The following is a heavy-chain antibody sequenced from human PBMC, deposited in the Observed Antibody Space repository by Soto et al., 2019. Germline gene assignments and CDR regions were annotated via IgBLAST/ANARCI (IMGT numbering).Heavy chain of an antibody. CDR3: SRGILV. D-gene: IGHD5-18*01. CDR1: GGSINSGGYC. Sequence: QVQLQESGPGLVKPSQTLSLTCTVSGGSINSGGYCWSWIRQHPGKGLDWIGCISYGGSTSYTPSLXSRXTITGDASKNQFALKLTSVTAADTAVYYCSRGILVWGQGALITVSS. V-gene: IGHV4-31*03. CDR2: ISYGGST. J-gene: IGHJ4*02.